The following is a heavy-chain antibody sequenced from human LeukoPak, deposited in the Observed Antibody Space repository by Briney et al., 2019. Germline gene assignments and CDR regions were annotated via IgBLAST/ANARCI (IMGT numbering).Heavy chain of an antibody. V-gene: IGHV4-38-2*02. J-gene: IGHJ4*02. Sequence: NSSETLSLTCTVSGYSISSAFYWGWIRQPPGKGLEWIGTIYHNGRTYYNPSLKSRVTISLDTSKNQFSLDLTSVTAADTAVYYCARVSWDGYFDYWGQGTLVTVSS. CDR3: ARVSWDGYFDY. CDR2: IYHNGRT. CDR1: GYSISSAFY. D-gene: IGHD1-26*01.